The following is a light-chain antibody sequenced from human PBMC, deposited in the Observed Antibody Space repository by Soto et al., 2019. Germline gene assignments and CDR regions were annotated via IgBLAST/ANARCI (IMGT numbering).Light chain of an antibody. Sequence: DIQLTQSPTFLSASAGERVTITCRASQAISNFLAWYQQKPGRAPKLLIYAATTLQSGVPSRFSGSGSGTEFTLTISSLQPEDFATYYCQQLKFFPITFGQGTRLE. V-gene: IGKV1-9*01. CDR2: AAT. CDR1: QAISNF. J-gene: IGKJ5*01. CDR3: QQLKFFPIT.